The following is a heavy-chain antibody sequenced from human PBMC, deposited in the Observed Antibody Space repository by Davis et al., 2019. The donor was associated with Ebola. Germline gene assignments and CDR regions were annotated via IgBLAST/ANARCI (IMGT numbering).Heavy chain of an antibody. J-gene: IGHJ4*02. CDR2: ISYSGGTT. D-gene: IGHD4-17*01. CDR1: GFTFNSYA. V-gene: IGHV3-23*01. CDR3: ARHDYGDSHFDY. Sequence: GESLKISCAASGFTFNSYAMSWVRQAPGKGLEWVSSISYSGGTTYYADSVKGRFTISRDNAKKSLYLQMNSLRAEDTAVYYCARHDYGDSHFDYWGQGTLVTVSS.